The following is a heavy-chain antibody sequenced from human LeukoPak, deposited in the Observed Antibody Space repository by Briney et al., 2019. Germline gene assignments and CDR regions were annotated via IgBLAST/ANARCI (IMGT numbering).Heavy chain of an antibody. J-gene: IGHJ6*02. V-gene: IGHV3-30-3*01. D-gene: IGHD3-3*02. CDR1: GFTFSSYA. CDR3: AREMSSSVAKYPRHFGRDYYYYDMDV. CDR2: ISYDGSNK. Sequence: GGSLRLSCAASGFTFSSYAMHWVRQAPGKGLEWVAVISYDGSNKYYADSVKGRFTISRDNSKNTLYLQMNSLRAEDTAVYYCAREMSSSVAKYPRHFGRDYYYYDMDVWGQGTTVTVSS.